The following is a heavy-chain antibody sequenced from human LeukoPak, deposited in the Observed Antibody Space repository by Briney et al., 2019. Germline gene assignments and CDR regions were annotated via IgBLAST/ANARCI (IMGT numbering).Heavy chain of an antibody. CDR1: GYTFTGYY. CDR3: ARDNPPYIQVGYYFDY. J-gene: IGHJ4*02. V-gene: IGHV1-2*02. CDR2: INPNSGGT. Sequence: ASVKVSCKTSGYTFTGYYMHWVRQAPGQGLEWMGWINPNSGGTNYAQKFQGRVTMTRDTSISTAYMELSRLRSDDTAVYYCARDNPPYIQVGYYFDYWGQGTLVTVSS. D-gene: IGHD2-21*01.